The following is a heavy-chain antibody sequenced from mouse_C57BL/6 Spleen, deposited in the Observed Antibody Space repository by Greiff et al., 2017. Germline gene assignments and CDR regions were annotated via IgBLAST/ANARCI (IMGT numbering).Heavy chain of an antibody. Sequence: QVQLQQSGPELVKPGASVKISCKASGYAFSSSWMNWVKQRPGKGLEWIGRIYPGDGDTNYNGKFKGKATLTADKSSSTAYMQLSSLTSEDSAVYFCASGTVVWFAYWGQGTTLTVSS. D-gene: IGHD1-1*01. J-gene: IGHJ2*01. CDR1: GYAFSSSW. CDR2: IYPGDGDT. CDR3: ASGTVVWFAY. V-gene: IGHV1-82*01.